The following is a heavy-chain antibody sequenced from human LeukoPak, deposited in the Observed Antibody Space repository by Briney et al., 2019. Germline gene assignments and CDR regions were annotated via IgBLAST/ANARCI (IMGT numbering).Heavy chain of an antibody. D-gene: IGHD6-13*01. V-gene: IGHV3-53*01. CDR1: GFTVSGNY. J-gene: IGHJ4*02. CDR2: IYSGGST. CDR3: AREFPEYSSSWYGYFDY. Sequence: PGGSLRLSCAASGFTVSGNYMSWVRQAPGKGPEWVSVIYSGGSTYYADSVKGRFTISRDNSKNTPYLQMNSLRAEDTAVYYCAREFPEYSSSWYGYFDYWGQGTLVTVSS.